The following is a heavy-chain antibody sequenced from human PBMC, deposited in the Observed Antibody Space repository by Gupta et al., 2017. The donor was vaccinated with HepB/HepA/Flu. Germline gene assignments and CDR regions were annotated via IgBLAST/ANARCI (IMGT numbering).Heavy chain of an antibody. CDR1: GFSISSTSIAVG. V-gene: IGHV2-5*01. D-gene: IGHD4/OR15-4a*01. CDR2: IYWNDDA. J-gene: IGHJ4*02. Sequence: QITLKESGPTLVKPTQTLTLTCTFSGFSISSTSIAVGVGWIRQPPGTALEWLALIYWNDDARYNPYLRSRLTITKDPPKNQVVLTLTNMDPADTATYYCAHKTNSYDYGGWGWDYWGQGILVTVSS. CDR3: AHKTNSYDYGGWGWDY.